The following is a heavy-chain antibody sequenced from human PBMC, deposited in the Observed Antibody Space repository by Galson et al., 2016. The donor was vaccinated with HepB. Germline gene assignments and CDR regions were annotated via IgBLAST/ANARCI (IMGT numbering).Heavy chain of an antibody. Sequence: SLRLSCAASGFIFSNYAMSWVRQAPGKGLEWVSTITDDVVGTFYADSVGGRFTISRDNSKNTLFLQMNRLSAEDTALYYCAKHRGGVFSAYHFDSWGQGALVPVSS. J-gene: IGHJ4*02. CDR2: ITDDVVGT. D-gene: IGHD3-22*01. V-gene: IGHV3-23*01. CDR3: AKHRGGVFSAYHFDS. CDR1: GFIFSNYA.